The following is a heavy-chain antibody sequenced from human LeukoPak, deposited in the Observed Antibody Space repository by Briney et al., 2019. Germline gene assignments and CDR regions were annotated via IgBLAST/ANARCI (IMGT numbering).Heavy chain of an antibody. CDR2: IYYSGST. CDR1: GGSISSYY. V-gene: IGHV4-59*01. D-gene: IGHD1-14*01. CDR3: ARENDRVAFDY. J-gene: IGHJ4*02. Sequence: PSETLSLTCTVSGGSISSYYWSWIRQPPGKGLEWIGYIYYSGSTNYNPSLKSRVTISVDTSKNQFSLKLSSVTAADTAVYYCARENDRVAFDYWGQGTLVTVSS.